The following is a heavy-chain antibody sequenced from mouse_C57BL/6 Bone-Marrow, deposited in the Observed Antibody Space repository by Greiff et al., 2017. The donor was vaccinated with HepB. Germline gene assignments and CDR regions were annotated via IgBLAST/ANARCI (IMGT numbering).Heavy chain of an antibody. J-gene: IGHJ3*01. CDR2: IYPRSGNT. CDR1: GYTFTSYG. D-gene: IGHD1-1*01. V-gene: IGHV1-81*01. Sequence: QVQLQQSGAELARPGASVKLSCKASGYTFTSYGISWVKQRTGQGLEWIGEIYPRSGNTYYNEKFKGKATLTADTSSSTAYMELRSLTSEDSAVYFCAREVYYYGSSYSWFAYWGQGTLVTVSA. CDR3: AREVYYYGSSYSWFAY.